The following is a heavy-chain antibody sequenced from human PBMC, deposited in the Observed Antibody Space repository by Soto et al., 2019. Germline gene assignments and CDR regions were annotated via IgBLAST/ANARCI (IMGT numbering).Heavy chain of an antibody. CDR1: GFTFANAW. V-gene: IGHV3-15*01. J-gene: IGHJ4*02. Sequence: EVQLVESGGGLVKPGESLRLSCAASGFTFANAWMSWVRQAPGKGLEWVGRVRSKADGGTTDYAAPVKGRFTISRDDSENTLYLQMNSLKIDDTAVYYCRRDWDYPVLWGQGTLVTVSS. CDR3: RRDWDYPVL. CDR2: VRSKADGGTT. D-gene: IGHD1-7*01.